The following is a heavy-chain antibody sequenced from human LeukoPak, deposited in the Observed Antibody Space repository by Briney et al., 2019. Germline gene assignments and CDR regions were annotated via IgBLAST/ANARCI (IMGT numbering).Heavy chain of an antibody. CDR1: GFTFSSYA. CDR2: INGSGGGT. D-gene: IGHD6-13*01. Sequence: GGSLRPSCAASGFTFSSYAMSWVRQAPGEGLGWVSVINGSGGGTDYADAAKGRFTISKDNSKHTLSLQMNSLRADDTAVYYCAKDMRYSSSWYPFDYWGRGTLVTVSS. V-gene: IGHV3-23*01. J-gene: IGHJ4*02. CDR3: AKDMRYSSSWYPFDY.